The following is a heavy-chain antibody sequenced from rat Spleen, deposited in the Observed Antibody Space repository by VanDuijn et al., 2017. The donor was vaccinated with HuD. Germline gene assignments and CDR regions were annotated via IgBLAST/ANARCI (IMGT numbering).Heavy chain of an antibody. CDR1: GFNFSDYA. Sequence: EVQLVESGRDLVQPGGSLKLSCAASGFNFSDYAMAWVRQAPKKGLEWVATIVYDGTSTYYRDSVKGRFTVSRENAKRTLYLQMDSLRSEDTATYYCARQDTSGYSNWFTYWGQGTLVTVSS. CDR2: IVYDGTST. V-gene: IGHV5-17*01. D-gene: IGHD4-3*01. CDR3: ARQDTSGYSNWFTY. J-gene: IGHJ3*01.